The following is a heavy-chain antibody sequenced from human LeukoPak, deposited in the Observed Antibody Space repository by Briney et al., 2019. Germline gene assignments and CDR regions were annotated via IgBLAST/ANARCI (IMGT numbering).Heavy chain of an antibody. D-gene: IGHD6-25*01. J-gene: IGHJ3*01. Sequence: SQTLSLSCAISGDTVSTSDVVGKWARQSPSRGLEWLGRTYYTYKWNTDYAVSVKSRIVVNPDTSKKQFSLQLNTVTSEDTAVYYCARGRASAFDVWGQGTMVTVSS. CDR3: ARGRASAFDV. CDR1: GDTVSTSDVV. CDR2: TYYTYKWNT. V-gene: IGHV6-1*01.